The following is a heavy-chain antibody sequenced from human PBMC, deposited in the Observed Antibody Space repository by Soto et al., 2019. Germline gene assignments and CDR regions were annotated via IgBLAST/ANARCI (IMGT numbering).Heavy chain of an antibody. Sequence: SVNVSCKSSGGTFSSYSISWVRGAPGQGLEWMGGIIPIFGTANYAQKFQGRVTITADESTSTAYMELSSLRSEDTAVYYCARRRLRYCTNGVCAYYFDYWGQGTLVTVSS. J-gene: IGHJ4*02. D-gene: IGHD2-8*01. CDR3: ARRRLRYCTNGVCAYYFDY. CDR2: IIPIFGTA. CDR1: GGTFSSYS. V-gene: IGHV1-69*13.